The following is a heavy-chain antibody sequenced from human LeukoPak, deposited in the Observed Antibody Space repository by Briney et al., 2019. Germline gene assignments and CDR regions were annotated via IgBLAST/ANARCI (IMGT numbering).Heavy chain of an antibody. D-gene: IGHD6-13*01. J-gene: IGHJ3*02. Sequence: GGSLRLSCAASGFTFSNAWMSWVRQAPGKGLEWVSVIYSGGSTYFADSAKGRFTISRDNSKNTLYLQMNSLRAEDTAVYYCATLYSSSLVDAFDIWGQGTMVTVSS. CDR1: GFTFSNAW. V-gene: IGHV3-53*01. CDR2: IYSGGST. CDR3: ATLYSSSLVDAFDI.